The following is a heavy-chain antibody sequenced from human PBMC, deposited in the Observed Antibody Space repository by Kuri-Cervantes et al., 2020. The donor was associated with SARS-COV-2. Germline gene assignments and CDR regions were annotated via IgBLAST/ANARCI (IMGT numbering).Heavy chain of an antibody. CDR1: GGSISSYY. Sequence: SETLSLTCSVSGGSISSYYWSWIRQPPGKGLEWIGYIYYSGSTNYNPSLKSRVTISVDTSNKQFSLNLSSVTAADTAVYYCARRQDYYGSGTYYYYYYMDVWGKGTTVTVSS. D-gene: IGHD3-10*01. CDR2: IYYSGST. J-gene: IGHJ6*03. CDR3: ARRQDYYGSGTYYYYYYMDV. V-gene: IGHV4-59*12.